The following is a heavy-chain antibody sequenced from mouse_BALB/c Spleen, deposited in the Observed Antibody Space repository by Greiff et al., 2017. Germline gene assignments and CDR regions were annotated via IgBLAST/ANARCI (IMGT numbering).Heavy chain of an antibody. CDR1: GYSITSDYA. D-gene: IGHD1-2*01. Sequence: EVQGVESGPGLVKPSQSLSLTCTVTGYSITSDYAWNWIRQFPGNKLEWMGYISYSGSTSYNPSLKSRISITRDTSKNQFFLQLNSVTTEDTATYYCARVHYYAYLDYWGQGTTLTVSS. J-gene: IGHJ2*01. CDR2: ISYSGST. V-gene: IGHV3-2*02. CDR3: ARVHYYAYLDY.